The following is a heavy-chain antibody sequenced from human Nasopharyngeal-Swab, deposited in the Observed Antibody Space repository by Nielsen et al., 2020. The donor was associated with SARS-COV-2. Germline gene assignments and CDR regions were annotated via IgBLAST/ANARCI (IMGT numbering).Heavy chain of an antibody. Sequence: GGSLRLSCAATGCTFSSYSMNWVRQAPGKGLEWVSSISSSSSYIYYADSVKGRFTISRDNAKNSLYLQMNSLRAEDTAVYYCAREGPAYSSSWYTGRSFDYWGQGTLVTVSS. D-gene: IGHD6-13*01. J-gene: IGHJ4*02. CDR2: ISSSSSYI. CDR1: GCTFSSYS. V-gene: IGHV3-21*01. CDR3: AREGPAYSSSWYTGRSFDY.